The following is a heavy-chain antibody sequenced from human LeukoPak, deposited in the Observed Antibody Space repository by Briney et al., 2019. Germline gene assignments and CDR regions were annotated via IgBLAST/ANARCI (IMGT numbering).Heavy chain of an antibody. D-gene: IGHD6-13*01. V-gene: IGHV1-2*02. CDR2: INPNSGGT. CDR3: ARDSSRDAKFDP. J-gene: IGHJ5*02. Sequence: ASVKVSCKASGYTFTGYYMHWVRQAPGRGLEWMGWINPNSGGTNYAQKFQGRVTMTRDTSISTAYMELSRLRSDDTALYYCARDSSRDAKFDPWGQGTLVTVSS. CDR1: GYTFTGYY.